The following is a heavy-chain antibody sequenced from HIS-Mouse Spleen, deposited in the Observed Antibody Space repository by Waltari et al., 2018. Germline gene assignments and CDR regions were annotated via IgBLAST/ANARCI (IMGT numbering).Heavy chain of an antibody. J-gene: IGHJ5*02. D-gene: IGHD3-16*01. V-gene: IGHV1-2*02. CDR2: INPNSGGT. Sequence: QVQLVQSGAEVKKPGASVKVSCKASGYTFTGYSRPWVRQAPGQGLEWMGWINPNSGGTNYAQKFQGRVTMTRDTSISTAYMELSRLRSDDTAVYYCARDPLNQNWFDPWGQGTLVTVSS. CDR3: ARDPLNQNWFDP. CDR1: GYTFTGYS.